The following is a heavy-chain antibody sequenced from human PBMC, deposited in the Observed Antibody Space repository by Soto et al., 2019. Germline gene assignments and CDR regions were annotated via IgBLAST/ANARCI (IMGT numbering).Heavy chain of an antibody. CDR3: ARDFRRQWLAEPSNPITEYFQH. Sequence: GASVKVSCKASGYTFTSYGISWARQAPGQGLEWMGWISAYNGNTNYAQKLQGRVTMTTDTSTSTAYMELRSLRSDDTAVYYCARDFRRQWLAEPSNPITEYFQHWGQGTLVTVSS. CDR2: ISAYNGNT. CDR1: GYTFTSYG. J-gene: IGHJ1*01. D-gene: IGHD6-19*01. V-gene: IGHV1-18*01.